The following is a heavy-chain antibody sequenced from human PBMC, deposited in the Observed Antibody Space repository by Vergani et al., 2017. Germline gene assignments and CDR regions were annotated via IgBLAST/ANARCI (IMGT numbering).Heavy chain of an antibody. Sequence: VQLVESGGGLVKPGGSLRLSCAASGFTFSDYYMSWIRQAPGKGLEWVSYISGSGSTIYYADSVKCRFTISRENAKNSLYLQMNSLRAEDTAVYYCASPLRGYSYGYDAFDIWGQGTMVTVSS. J-gene: IGHJ3*02. D-gene: IGHD5-18*01. V-gene: IGHV3-11*01. CDR1: GFTFSDYY. CDR2: ISGSGSTI. CDR3: ASPLRGYSYGYDAFDI.